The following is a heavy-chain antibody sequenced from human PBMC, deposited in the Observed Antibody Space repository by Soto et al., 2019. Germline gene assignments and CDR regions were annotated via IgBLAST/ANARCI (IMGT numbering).Heavy chain of an antibody. D-gene: IGHD6-19*01. CDR2: ISGSGGST. Sequence: EVQLLESGGGLVPPGGSLRLSCAASGFTFSSYAMSWFRQAPGKGLEWVSAISGSGGSTYYVDSVKGRFTISRENSKNTVYLQMNSLKAEDTAVHSCEKDVMQWLVLIYDYAGQGTLVTVST. J-gene: IGHJ4*02. V-gene: IGHV3-23*01. CDR3: EKDVMQWLVLIYDY. CDR1: GFTFSSYA.